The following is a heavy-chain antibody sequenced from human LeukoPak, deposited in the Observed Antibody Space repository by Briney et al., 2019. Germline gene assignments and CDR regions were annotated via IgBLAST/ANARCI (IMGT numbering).Heavy chain of an antibody. J-gene: IGHJ4*02. V-gene: IGHV4-59*12. Sequence: WETLPLTCTVSGGSISSYYWSWIRQPPGKGLEWIGYIYYSGSTNYNPSLKSRVTISVDTSKNQFSLKLSSVTAADTAVYYCARERPNYDILTWGQGTLVTVSS. CDR1: GGSISSYY. CDR2: IYYSGST. CDR3: ARERPNYDILT. D-gene: IGHD3-9*01.